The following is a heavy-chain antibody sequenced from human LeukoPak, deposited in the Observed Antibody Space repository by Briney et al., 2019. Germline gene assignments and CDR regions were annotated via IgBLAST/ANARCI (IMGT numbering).Heavy chain of an antibody. D-gene: IGHD6-19*01. CDR2: IYHSGST. CDR3: ATKSSQWLVLGRGDY. Sequence: PSETLSLTCAVSGGSISSSNWWCWVRQPPGKGLEWIGEIYHSGSTNYNPSLKSRVTISVDKSKNQFSLKLSSVTAADTAVYYCATKSSQWLVLGRGDYWGQGTLVTVSS. CDR1: GGSISSSNW. V-gene: IGHV4-4*02. J-gene: IGHJ4*02.